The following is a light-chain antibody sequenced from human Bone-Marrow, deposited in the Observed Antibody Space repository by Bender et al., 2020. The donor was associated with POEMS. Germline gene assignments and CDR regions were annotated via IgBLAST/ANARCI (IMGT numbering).Light chain of an antibody. CDR3: SSYSFSSTWV. Sequence: SYELTQPPSVSVSPGQTARITCSGDALPKQYAFWYQQKPGQAPVLVLYKDTERPSGIPERISGSSSGTTVTLTISGVQAEDEADYYCSSYSFSSTWVFGGGTKLTVL. J-gene: IGLJ3*02. CDR1: ALPKQY. V-gene: IGLV3-25*03. CDR2: KDT.